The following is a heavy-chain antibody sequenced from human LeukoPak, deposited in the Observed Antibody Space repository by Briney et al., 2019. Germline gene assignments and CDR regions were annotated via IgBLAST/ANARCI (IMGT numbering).Heavy chain of an antibody. V-gene: IGHV5-51*01. CDR1: GYRFTSYW. Sequence: GESLKISCKGSGYRFTSYWIGWVRQMPGKGLDWMGIIYPGDSNTRYSPSFQGQVTISADKSISTAYLQWSSLKASDTAMYYCARLAISSIWSVYFDYWGQGTLVTVSS. D-gene: IGHD6-13*01. CDR3: ARLAISSIWSVYFDY. J-gene: IGHJ4*02. CDR2: IYPGDSNT.